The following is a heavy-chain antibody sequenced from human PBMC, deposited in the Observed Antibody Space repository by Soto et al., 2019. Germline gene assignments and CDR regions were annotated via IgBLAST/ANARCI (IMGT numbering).Heavy chain of an antibody. V-gene: IGHV3-21*01. Sequence: PGGSLILSCAASGFTFSSYSMNWVRQAPGKGLEWVSSISSSSSYIYYADSVKGRFTISRDNAKNSLYLQMNSLRAEDTAVYYCARDQVAVAGSNAFDIWGQGTMVTVSS. CDR1: GFTFSSYS. D-gene: IGHD6-19*01. CDR2: ISSSSSYI. J-gene: IGHJ3*02. CDR3: ARDQVAVAGSNAFDI.